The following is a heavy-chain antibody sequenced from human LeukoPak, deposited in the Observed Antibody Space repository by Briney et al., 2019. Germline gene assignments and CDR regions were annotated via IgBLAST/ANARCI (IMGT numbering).Heavy chain of an antibody. CDR3: ARGVGLTQGGAFDY. CDR1: GVSISSSNSY. V-gene: IGHV4-39*07. CDR2: IYHSGST. J-gene: IGHJ4*02. D-gene: IGHD3-16*01. Sequence: SETLSLTCTVSGVSISSSNSYWGWIRQPPGKGLEWIGSIYHSGSTHYNSSLKSRVTISVDTSKNQLSLKLSSVTAADTAIYYCARGVGLTQGGAFDYWGQGTLVTVSS.